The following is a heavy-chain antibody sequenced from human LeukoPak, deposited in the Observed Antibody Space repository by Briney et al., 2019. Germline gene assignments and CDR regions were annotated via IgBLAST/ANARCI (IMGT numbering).Heavy chain of an antibody. Sequence: PGRSLRLSCAASGFTFSSYAMHWVRQAPGKGLEWVAVISYDGSNKYYADSVKGRFTISRDNSKNTLYLQMNSLRAEDTAVYYCARDPYYYDSSGYYPGGAFDIWGQGTMVTVSS. V-gene: IGHV3-30*04. CDR3: ARDPYYYDSSGYYPGGAFDI. D-gene: IGHD3-22*01. CDR2: ISYDGSNK. CDR1: GFTFSSYA. J-gene: IGHJ3*02.